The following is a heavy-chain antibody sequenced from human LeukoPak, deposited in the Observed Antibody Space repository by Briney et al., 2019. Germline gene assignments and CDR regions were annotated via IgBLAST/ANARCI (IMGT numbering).Heavy chain of an antibody. CDR2: IIPILGIA. V-gene: IGHV1-69*04. J-gene: IGHJ4*02. D-gene: IGHD3-22*01. CDR3: ARDHAPIYDSSGYYPDY. Sequence: ASVKVSCKASGGTFSSYAISWVRQAPGQGLEWMGRIIPILGIANYAQKFQGRVTITADKSTSTAYMELSSLRSEDTAVYYCARDHAPIYDSSGYYPDYWGQGTLVTVSS. CDR1: GGTFSSYA.